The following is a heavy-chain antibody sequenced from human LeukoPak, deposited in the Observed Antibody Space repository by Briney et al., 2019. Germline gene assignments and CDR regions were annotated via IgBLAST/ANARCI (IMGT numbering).Heavy chain of an antibody. CDR3: ARTDRGGSPWPDKQYNWFDP. Sequence: ASVKVSCKASGGTFSSYAISWVRQAPGQGLEWMGRIIPILGIANYAQKFQGRVTITADKSTSTAYMELSSLRSEDTAVYYCARTDRGGSPWPDKQYNWFDPWGQGTLVTVSS. CDR1: GGTFSSYA. J-gene: IGHJ5*02. CDR2: IIPILGIA. V-gene: IGHV1-69*04. D-gene: IGHD2-15*01.